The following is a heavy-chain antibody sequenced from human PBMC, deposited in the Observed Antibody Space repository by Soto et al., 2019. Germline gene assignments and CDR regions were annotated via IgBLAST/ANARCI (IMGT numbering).Heavy chain of an antibody. CDR3: AKDNRGYYCSITTCYYFDY. J-gene: IGHJ4*02. CDR1: GFTFSSYG. Sequence: VGSLRLSCAASGFTFSSYGMHWVRQAPGKGLEWVAVISYDGSNKYYADSVKGRFTISRDISKNTLYLQMNSLRAEDTAVYYCAKDNRGYYCSITTCYYFDYWGQRTLVTVSS. CDR2: ISYDGSNK. V-gene: IGHV3-30*18. D-gene: IGHD2-2*01.